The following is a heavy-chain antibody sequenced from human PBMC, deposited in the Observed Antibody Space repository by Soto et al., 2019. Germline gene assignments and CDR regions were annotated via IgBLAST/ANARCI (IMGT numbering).Heavy chain of an antibody. CDR3: ARDPSTTSGEHLYLDY. CDR2: ISTYNHDT. Sequence: QIHLVQSGAEVKKPGASVRVSCKTSGYTYRIYAITWVRQAPGQGLEWMGWISTYNHDTRYAQRFQGRLSMATDTSTSTAYMELRSLTSDDTAVYSCARDPSTTSGEHLYLDYWGQGTLVTVSS. J-gene: IGHJ4*02. V-gene: IGHV1-18*01. D-gene: IGHD2-2*01. CDR1: GYTYRIYA.